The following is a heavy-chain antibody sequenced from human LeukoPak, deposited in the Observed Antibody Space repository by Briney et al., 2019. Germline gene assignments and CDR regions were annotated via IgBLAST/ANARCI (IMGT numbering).Heavy chain of an antibody. Sequence: GAPVKVSCKASGYTFTSYAMNWVRQAPGQGLEWMGWINTNTGNPTYAQGFTGRFVFSLDTSVSTAYLQISSLKAEDTAVYYCARDEHPYYYGSGSLPWIWGQGTMVTVSS. J-gene: IGHJ3*02. CDR1: GYTFTSYA. CDR2: INTNTGNP. CDR3: ARDEHPYYYGSGSLPWI. V-gene: IGHV7-4-1*02. D-gene: IGHD3-10*01.